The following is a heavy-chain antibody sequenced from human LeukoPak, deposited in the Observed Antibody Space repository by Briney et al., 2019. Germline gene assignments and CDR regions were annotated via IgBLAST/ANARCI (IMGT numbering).Heavy chain of an antibody. V-gene: IGHV4-59*01. CDR2: INYGGGT. J-gene: IGHJ4*02. CDR1: GGSISTYY. D-gene: IGHD6-13*01. CDR3: AREYSSSAPPLY. Sequence: TSETLSLTCTVSGGSISTYYWSWIRQPPGKGLEWIGNINYGGGTKYNPSLKSRVTISVDTSKNQFSLKLSSVTAADTALYYCAREYSSSAPPLYWGQGTLVTVSS.